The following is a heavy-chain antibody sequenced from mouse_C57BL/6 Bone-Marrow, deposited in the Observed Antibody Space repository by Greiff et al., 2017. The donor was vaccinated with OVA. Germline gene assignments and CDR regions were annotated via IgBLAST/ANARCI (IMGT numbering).Heavy chain of an antibody. V-gene: IGHV1-61*01. CDR2: IYPSDSET. CDR1: GYTFTSYW. J-gene: IGHJ3*01. Sequence: VQLQQPGAELVRPGSSVKLSCKASGYTFTSYWMDWVKQRPGQGLEWIGNIYPSDSETHYNQKFKDKATLTVDKSSSTAYMQLSSLTSEDSAVYYCARADGYYVWFAYWGQGTLVTVSA. D-gene: IGHD2-3*01. CDR3: ARADGYYVWFAY.